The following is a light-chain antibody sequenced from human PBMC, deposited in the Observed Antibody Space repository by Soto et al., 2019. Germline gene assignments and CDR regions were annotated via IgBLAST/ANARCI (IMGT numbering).Light chain of an antibody. V-gene: IGKV3-15*01. Sequence: EIMMTQSPATLSVSLGERVTLSCRASQNIRTNLAWYQQKPGQAPSLLVYGASTRAPGSPARFSGSGSGTEFTLTISSLQSEDSAVYYCQXXNDWAPEDTFGQGTKLEI. CDR2: GAS. CDR3: QXXNDWAPEDT. CDR1: QNIRTN. J-gene: IGKJ2*01.